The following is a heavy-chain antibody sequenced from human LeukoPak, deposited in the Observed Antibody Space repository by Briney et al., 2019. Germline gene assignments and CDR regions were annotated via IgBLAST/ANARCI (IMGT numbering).Heavy chain of an antibody. D-gene: IGHD3-22*01. Sequence: SETLSLTCTVSGGSISNYYWSWIRQPPGKGLEWIGYISYSGSTNYNPSLKSRVTISVDTSKNQFSLKLSSVTAADTAVYYCARDYDSSGYYVYWGQGTLVTVSS. CDR1: GGSISNYY. CDR2: ISYSGST. CDR3: ARDYDSSGYYVY. V-gene: IGHV4-59*12. J-gene: IGHJ4*02.